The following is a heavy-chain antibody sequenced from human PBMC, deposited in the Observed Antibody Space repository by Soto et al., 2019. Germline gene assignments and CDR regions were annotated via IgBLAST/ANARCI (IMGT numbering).Heavy chain of an antibody. Sequence: QVQLVESGGGVVQPGRSLRLSCAASGFTFSSYGMHWVRQAPGKGLEWVAVISYDGSNKYYADSVKGRFTISRDNSKNTLYLQMNSLKTDDTAVYYCTTDRGSSGFQHWGRGTLVTVSS. CDR2: ISYDGSNK. CDR3: TTDRGSSGFQH. CDR1: GFTFSSYG. J-gene: IGHJ1*01. V-gene: IGHV3-30*03. D-gene: IGHD6-13*01.